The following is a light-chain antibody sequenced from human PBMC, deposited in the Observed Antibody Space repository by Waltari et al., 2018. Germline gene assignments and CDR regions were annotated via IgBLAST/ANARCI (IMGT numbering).Light chain of an antibody. CDR2: GAS. CDR1: QTVSNNY. CDR3: QHYSSSRFT. J-gene: IGKJ3*01. Sequence: EILLTQSPGSLPLSPGERAPLSCRARQTVSNNYLAWYQQNPGQAPRLLIFGASNRATGIPVRFSGIGAEKDFTLTSDRVAPQNFAVYDCQHYSSSRFTFGPGTKVEIK. V-gene: IGKV3-20*01.